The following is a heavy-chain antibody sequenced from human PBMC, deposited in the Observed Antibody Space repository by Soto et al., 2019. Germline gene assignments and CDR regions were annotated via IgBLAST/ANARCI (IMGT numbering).Heavy chain of an antibody. J-gene: IGHJ3*02. D-gene: IGHD6-6*01. CDR3: ASLSSIAARSEGVDDAFDI. CDR2: ISAYNGNT. Sequence: QVQLVQSGAEVKKPGASVKVSCKASGYTFTSYGISWVRQAPGQGLEWMGWISAYNGNTNYAQNLQGRVTMTTDTSTSTAYMGLRSLRSDDTAVYYCASLSSIAARSEGVDDAFDIWGQGTMVTVSS. V-gene: IGHV1-18*04. CDR1: GYTFTSYG.